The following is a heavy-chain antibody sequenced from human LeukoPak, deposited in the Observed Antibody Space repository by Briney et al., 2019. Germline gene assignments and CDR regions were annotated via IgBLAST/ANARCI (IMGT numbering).Heavy chain of an antibody. J-gene: IGHJ4*02. Sequence: ASVKVSCKASGYTFTGYYMHWVRQAPGQGLEWMGWMNPNSGNTGYAQKFQGRVTMTRNTSISTAYMELSSLRSEDTAVYYCARPYSSSWQGSDYWGQGTLVTVSS. CDR2: MNPNSGNT. CDR3: ARPYSSSWQGSDY. V-gene: IGHV1-8*02. CDR1: GYTFTGYY. D-gene: IGHD6-13*01.